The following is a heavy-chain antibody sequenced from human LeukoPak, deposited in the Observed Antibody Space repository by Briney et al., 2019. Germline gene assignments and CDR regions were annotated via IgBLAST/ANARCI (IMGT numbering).Heavy chain of an antibody. CDR2: FYYSGST. J-gene: IGHJ4*02. V-gene: IGHV4-59*01. CDR1: GGSISSYY. D-gene: IGHD1-1*01. Sequence: SETLSLTCTVSGGSISSYYWSWIRQPPGKGLEWIGYFYYSGSTNYNPSLKSRVTISVDTSKNQFSLKLSSVTAADTVVYYCASGNWRYYFDSWGQGTLVTVSS. CDR3: ASGNWRYYFDS.